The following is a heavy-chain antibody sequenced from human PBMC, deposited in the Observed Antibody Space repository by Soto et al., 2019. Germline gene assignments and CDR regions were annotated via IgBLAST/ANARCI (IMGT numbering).Heavy chain of an antibody. D-gene: IGHD6-13*01. CDR3: ARPRIAAAGTGWFDP. J-gene: IGHJ5*02. CDR2: IYYSGST. Sequence: SETLSLTCTVSGGSISSSSYYWGWIRQPPGKGLEWIGSIYYSGSTYYNPSLKSRVIISVDTSKNQFSLKLSPVTAADTAVYYCARPRIAAAGTGWFDPWGQGTLVTVSS. CDR1: GGSISSSSYY. V-gene: IGHV4-39*01.